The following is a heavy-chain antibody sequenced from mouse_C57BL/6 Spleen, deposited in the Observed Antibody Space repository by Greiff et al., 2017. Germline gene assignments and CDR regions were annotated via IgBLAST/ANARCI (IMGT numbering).Heavy chain of an antibody. D-gene: IGHD2-12*01. V-gene: IGHV1-53*01. CDR2: INPSNGRT. CDR3: ARSFYDGFAY. Sequence: QVQLQQPGTELVKPGASVKLSFKSSSYPFPCYWMPWVQPRPWQGLASHGNINPSNGRTNYNEKFKSKAKLTVEKPSRTDYMQLSSLTSEDSAVYYGARSFYDGFAYWGQGTLVTVSA. J-gene: IGHJ3*01. CDR1: SYPFPCYW.